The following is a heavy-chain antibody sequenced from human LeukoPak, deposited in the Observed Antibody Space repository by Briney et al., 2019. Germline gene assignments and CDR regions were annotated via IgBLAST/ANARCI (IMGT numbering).Heavy chain of an antibody. V-gene: IGHV4-39*07. CDR3: ARVGPGGYYDSSGYYYYYYYMDV. CDR2: IYYSGST. D-gene: IGHD3-22*01. J-gene: IGHJ6*03. CDR1: GGSISSSSYY. Sequence: SETLSLTCTVSGGSISSSSYYWGWIRQPPGKGLEWIGSIYYSGSTYYNPSLKSRVTISVDTSKNQFSLKLSSVTAADTAVYYCARVGPGGYYDSSGYYYYYYYMDVWGKGTTVTVSS.